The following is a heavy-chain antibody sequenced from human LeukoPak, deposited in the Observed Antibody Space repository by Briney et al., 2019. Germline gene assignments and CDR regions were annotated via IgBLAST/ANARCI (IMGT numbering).Heavy chain of an antibody. Sequence: GGSLRLSCAASGFTFSSYAMHWVRQAPGKGLEWVAVISYDGSNKYNADSVKGRFTISRDNSKNTLYLQMNSLRAEDTAVYYCARDEVAEMATMDYWGQGTLVTVSS. V-gene: IGHV3-30-3*01. CDR2: ISYDGSNK. CDR1: GFTFSSYA. D-gene: IGHD5-24*01. J-gene: IGHJ4*02. CDR3: ARDEVAEMATMDY.